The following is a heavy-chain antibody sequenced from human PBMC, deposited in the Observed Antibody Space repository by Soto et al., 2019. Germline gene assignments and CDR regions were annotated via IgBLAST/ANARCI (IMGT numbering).Heavy chain of an antibody. V-gene: IGHV1-69*02. CDR3: ARALVSDYDTYY. J-gene: IGHJ4*02. Sequence: QVQLVQSGAEVKKPGSSVKVSCKASGGTFSSYPISWVRQAPGQGLEWMGRITSVLGIPNYAQKFQGTVKITADKSTSTAYMALSSLRSEHTAVYSCARALVSDYDTYYWGQGTLVTVSS. D-gene: IGHD5-12*01. CDR1: GGTFSSYP. CDR2: ITSVLGIP.